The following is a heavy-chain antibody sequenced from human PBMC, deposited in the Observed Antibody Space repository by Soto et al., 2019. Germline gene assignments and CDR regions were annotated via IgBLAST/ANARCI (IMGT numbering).Heavy chain of an antibody. CDR2: IKSKTDGGTT. J-gene: IGHJ6*03. CDR3: TTDLESMVRGVIIAHYYYYYMDV. CDR1: GFTFSNAW. Sequence: GGSLRLSCAASGFTFSNAWMSWVRQAPGKGLEWVGRIKSKTDGGTTDYAAPVKGRFTISRDDSKNTLYLQMNSLKTEDTAVYYCTTDLESMVRGVIIAHYYYYYMDVWGKGTTVTVSS. D-gene: IGHD3-10*01. V-gene: IGHV3-15*01.